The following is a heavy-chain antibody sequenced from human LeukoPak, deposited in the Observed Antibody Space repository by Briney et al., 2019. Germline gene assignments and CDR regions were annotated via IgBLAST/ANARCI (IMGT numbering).Heavy chain of an antibody. CDR3: ARALVRGVINWFDP. J-gene: IGHJ5*02. V-gene: IGHV1-69*06. CDR1: GGTFSSYA. CDR2: IIPIFGTA. D-gene: IGHD3-10*01. Sequence: SVKVSCKASGGTFSSYAISWVRQAPGQGLEWMGGIIPIFGTANYAQKFQGRVTITADKSTSTAYMELSSLRSEDTAVYYCARALVRGVINWFDPRGQGTLVTVSS.